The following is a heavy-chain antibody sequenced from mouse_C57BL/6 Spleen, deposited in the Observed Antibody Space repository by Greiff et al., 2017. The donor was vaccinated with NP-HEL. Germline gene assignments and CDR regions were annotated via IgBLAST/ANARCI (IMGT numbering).Heavy chain of an antibody. V-gene: IGHV5-4*01. Sequence: DVQLQESGGGLVKPGGSLKLSCAASGFTFSSYAMSWVRQTPEKRLEWVATISDGGSYTYYPDNVKGRFTISRDNAKNNLYLQMSHLKSEDTAMYYCARMGGDYYGSSLYYFDYWGQGTTLTVSS. CDR3: ARMGGDYYGSSLYYFDY. J-gene: IGHJ2*01. CDR2: ISDGGSYT. CDR1: GFTFSSYA. D-gene: IGHD1-1*01.